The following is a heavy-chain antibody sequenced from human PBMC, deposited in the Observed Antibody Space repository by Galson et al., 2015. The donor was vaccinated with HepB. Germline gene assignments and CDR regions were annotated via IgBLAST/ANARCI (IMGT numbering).Heavy chain of an antibody. V-gene: IGHV1-18*01. Sequence: SVKVSCKASGYSFTTYGISWVRQAPGQGFEWMGWISVSNGNTNYAQKFQGRVTMTTDTSTSTAYMELRSLRPDDTAVYYCARDGSSWSGSPYHYYGMDVWGQGTTVTVS. CDR2: ISVSNGNT. J-gene: IGHJ6*02. CDR3: ARDGSSWSGSPYHYYGMDV. D-gene: IGHD3-10*01. CDR1: GYSFTTYG.